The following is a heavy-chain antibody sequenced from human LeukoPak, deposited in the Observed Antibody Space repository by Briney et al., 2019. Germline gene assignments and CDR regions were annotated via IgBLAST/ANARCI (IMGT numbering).Heavy chain of an antibody. J-gene: IGHJ6*03. V-gene: IGHV4-30-4*08. D-gene: IGHD6-19*01. Sequence: PSETLSLTCTVSGGSISSGDYYWSWIRQPPGKGLEWIGYIYYSGSTYYNPSLKSRVTISVDTSKNQFSLKLSSVTAADTAVYYCATGGYSSGWYDDYYYYMDVWGKGTTVTVSS. CDR1: GGSISSGDYY. CDR3: ATGGYSSGWYDDYYYYMDV. CDR2: IYYSGST.